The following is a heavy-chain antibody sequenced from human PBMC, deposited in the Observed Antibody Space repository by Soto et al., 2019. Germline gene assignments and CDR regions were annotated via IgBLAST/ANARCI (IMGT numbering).Heavy chain of an antibody. CDR3: ARSRAPGIAVAGTSWFDP. J-gene: IGHJ5*02. Sequence: GESLKISCKGSGYSFTIYWIGWVLQMPWKGLEWMGIIYPGDSDTRYSPSFQGQVTISADKSISTAYLQWSSLKASDTAMYYCARSRAPGIAVAGTSWFDPWGQGTLVTVSS. D-gene: IGHD6-19*01. CDR1: GYSFTIYW. CDR2: IYPGDSDT. V-gene: IGHV5-51*01.